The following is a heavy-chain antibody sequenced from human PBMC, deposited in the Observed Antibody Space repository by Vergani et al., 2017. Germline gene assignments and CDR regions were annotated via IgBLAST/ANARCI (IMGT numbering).Heavy chain of an antibody. J-gene: IGHJ1*01. CDR1: GCTSSYYG. Sequence: QVHLVESGGGVVQPGRSLRLSCVVSGCTSSYYGMHWVRQAPGKGLEWVAVISYDGTQKYYADSVKGRFTISRDNSKSTLYLQVNSLRTEDTAVYYCATKSCGTPGCQIGYFREWGQGTLVTVSS. V-gene: IGHV3-30*03. CDR2: ISYDGTQK. CDR3: ATKSCGTPGCQIGYFRE. D-gene: IGHD1-1*01.